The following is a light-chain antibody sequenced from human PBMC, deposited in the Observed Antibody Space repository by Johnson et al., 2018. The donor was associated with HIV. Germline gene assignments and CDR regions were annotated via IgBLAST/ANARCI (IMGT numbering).Light chain of an antibody. CDR1: SSNIGNNY. V-gene: IGLV1-51*02. J-gene: IGLJ1*01. CDR2: ENN. Sequence: QSVLTQPPSVSAAPGQKVTISCSGSSSNIGNNYVSWYQQLPGTAPKLLIYENNKRPSGIPDRFSGSKSGTSATLGITGLQTGDEANYYCGTWDNSLSAGRNVFGTGTKVTVL. CDR3: GTWDNSLSAGRNV.